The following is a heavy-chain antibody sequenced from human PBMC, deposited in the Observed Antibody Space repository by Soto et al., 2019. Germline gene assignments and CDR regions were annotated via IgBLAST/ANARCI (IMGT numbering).Heavy chain of an antibody. Sequence: SETLSLTCTVSGGSISNYCWAWIRQPAGKGLEWIGRIYTSGNTNYNPSLKSRVSMSVDTSKRQFSLKLSSVTAADTAMYYCASRYCSSTACYGYLEYWGQGTLVTVSS. D-gene: IGHD2-2*01. CDR2: IYTSGNT. CDR1: GGSISNYC. J-gene: IGHJ4*02. V-gene: IGHV4-4*07. CDR3: ASRYCSSTACYGYLEY.